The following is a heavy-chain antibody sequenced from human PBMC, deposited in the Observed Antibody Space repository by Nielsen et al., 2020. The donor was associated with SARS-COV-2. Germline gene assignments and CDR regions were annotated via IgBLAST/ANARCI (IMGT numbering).Heavy chain of an antibody. CDR3: TRWTTVGAARGYYYGMGV. Sequence: WIRQPPGKGLEWVGRTRNKANSYTTEYAASVKGRFTISRDDSKSIAYLQMNSLKTEDTAVYYCTRWTTVGAARGYYYGMGVWGQGTTVTVSS. J-gene: IGHJ6*02. V-gene: IGHV3-72*01. D-gene: IGHD1-26*01. CDR2: TRNKANSYTT.